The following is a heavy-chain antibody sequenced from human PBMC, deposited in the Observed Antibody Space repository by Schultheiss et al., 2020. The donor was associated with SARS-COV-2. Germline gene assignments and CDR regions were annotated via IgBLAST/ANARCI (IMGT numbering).Heavy chain of an antibody. CDR1: GFTFSSYA. J-gene: IGHJ2*01. CDR2: ISGSGGST. D-gene: IGHD5-18*01. V-gene: IGHV3-23*01. CDR3: ARGNTGYSYGHGRWYFDL. Sequence: GGSLRLSCAASGFTFSSYAMHWVRQAPGKGLEWVSAISGSGGSTYYADSVKGRFTISRDNSKNTLYLQMNSLRAGDTAVYYCARGNTGYSYGHGRWYFDLWGRGTLVTVSS.